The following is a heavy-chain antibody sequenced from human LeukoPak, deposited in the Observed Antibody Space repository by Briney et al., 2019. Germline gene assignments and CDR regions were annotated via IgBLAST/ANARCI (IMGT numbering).Heavy chain of an antibody. CDR3: ARVKALGIVGSTTVLDP. J-gene: IGHJ5*02. V-gene: IGHV1-2*02. CDR1: GYTFTDYY. CDR2: INPNSHGI. Sequence: ASVKVSCKASGYTFTDYYIHWVRQAPGQGLEWMGWINPNSHGINYAQKFQGRVTMTRDTSISTAYMELSRLRSDDTAVYYCARVKALGIVGSTTVLDPWGQGTLVTVSP. D-gene: IGHD1-26*01.